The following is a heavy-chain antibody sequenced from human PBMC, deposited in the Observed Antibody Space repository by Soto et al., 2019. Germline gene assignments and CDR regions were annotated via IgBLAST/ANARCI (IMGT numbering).Heavy chain of an antibody. V-gene: IGHV1-2*04. Sequence: ASVKVSFKASGYTFTGYYMHWVRQAPGQGLEWMGWINPNSGGTNYAQKFQGWVTMTRDTSISTAYMELSRLRSDDTAVYYCAGDSTWRSYGMDVWGQGTTVTVSS. J-gene: IGHJ6*02. CDR1: GYTFTGYY. CDR2: INPNSGGT. CDR3: AGDSTWRSYGMDV.